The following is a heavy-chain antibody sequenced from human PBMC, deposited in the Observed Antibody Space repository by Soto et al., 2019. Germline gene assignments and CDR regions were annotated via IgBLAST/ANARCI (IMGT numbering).Heavy chain of an antibody. CDR2: IYHSGST. D-gene: IGHD2-15*01. Sequence: PSETLSLTCAVSSGSISSSNWWSWVRQPPGKGLEWIGEIYHSGSTNYNPSLKSRVTISVDKSKNQFSLKLSSVTAADTAVYYCARKTGKDIVVVVAATPNKHYYYYMDVWGKGTTVTVSS. J-gene: IGHJ6*03. CDR3: ARKTGKDIVVVVAATPNKHYYYYMDV. CDR1: SGSISSSNW. V-gene: IGHV4-4*02.